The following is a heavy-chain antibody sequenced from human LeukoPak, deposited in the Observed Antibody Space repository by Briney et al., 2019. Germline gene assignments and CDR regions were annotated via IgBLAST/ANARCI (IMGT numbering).Heavy chain of an antibody. CDR2: ISWDGGST. V-gene: IGHV3-43*01. CDR3: AKDPGRYYYYGMDV. CDR1: GFTFDDYT. J-gene: IGHJ6*02. Sequence: GGSLRLSCAASGFTFDDYTMHWVRQAPGKGLEWVSLISWDGGSTYYADSVKGRFTISRDNSKNSLYLQMNSLRTEDTASYYCAKDPGRYYYYGMDVWGQGTTVTVSS.